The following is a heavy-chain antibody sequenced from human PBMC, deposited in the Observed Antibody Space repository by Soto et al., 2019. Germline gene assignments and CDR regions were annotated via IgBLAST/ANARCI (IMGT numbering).Heavy chain of an antibody. D-gene: IGHD1-26*01. CDR3: ASSIVGATGAFDI. J-gene: IGHJ3*02. Sequence: GGSLRLSCAASGFTFSSYWMSWVRQAPGKGLEWVANIKQDGSEKYYVDSVKGRFTISRDNAKNSLYLQMNSLRAEDTAVYYCASSIVGATGAFDIWGQGTMVTVSS. CDR1: GFTFSSYW. CDR2: IKQDGSEK. V-gene: IGHV3-7*01.